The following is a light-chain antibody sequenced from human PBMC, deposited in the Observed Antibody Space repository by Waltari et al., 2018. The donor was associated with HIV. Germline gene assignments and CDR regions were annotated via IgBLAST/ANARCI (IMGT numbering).Light chain of an antibody. Sequence: EIVMTQSPATLSVSPGERATLSCRASQIVSTNLAWYQQKPGQTPRLLMYSASTRATDIPARFSGSGAGTKFTLTISSLQSEDYAVYYCQQYNDWHLGTFGQGTKVEIK. J-gene: IGKJ1*01. CDR3: QQYNDWHLGT. V-gene: IGKV3-15*01. CDR1: QIVSTN. CDR2: SAS.